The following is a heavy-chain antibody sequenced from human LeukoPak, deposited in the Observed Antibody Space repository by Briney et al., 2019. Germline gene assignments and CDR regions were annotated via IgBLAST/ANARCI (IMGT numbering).Heavy chain of an antibody. CDR2: IYDGGST. D-gene: IGHD4-17*01. Sequence: GGSLRLSCAASGITISSNHMSWVRQAPGKGLEWVSVIYDGGSTYYADSVKGRFTISRDNSKNTLYLQMNSLRAEDTAVYYCARFYGVPGGWFDPWGQGTLVTASS. CDR1: GITISSNH. V-gene: IGHV3-66*01. J-gene: IGHJ5*02. CDR3: ARFYGVPGGWFDP.